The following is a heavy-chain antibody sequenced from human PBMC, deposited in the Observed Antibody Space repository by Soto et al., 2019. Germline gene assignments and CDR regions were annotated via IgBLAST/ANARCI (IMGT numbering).Heavy chain of an antibody. V-gene: IGHV1-69*01. CDR3: ARADPNCGGDCYYYWYFDL. J-gene: IGHJ2*01. CDR2: IIPIFGTA. Sequence: QVQLVQSGAEVKKPGSSVKVSCKASGGTFSSYAISWVRQAPGQGLEWMGGIIPIFGTANYAQKFQGRVTITAEEPTSTAYMELSGLRSEDTAVYYCARADPNCGGDCYYYWYFDLWGRGTLVTVSS. D-gene: IGHD2-21*02. CDR1: GGTFSSYA.